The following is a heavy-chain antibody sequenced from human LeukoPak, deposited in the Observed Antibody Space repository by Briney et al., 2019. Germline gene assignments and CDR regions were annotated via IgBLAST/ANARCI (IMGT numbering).Heavy chain of an antibody. Sequence: KPSETLSLTCAVYGGSFSGYYWSWIRQPPGKGLEWIGEINHSGSTNYNPSLKSRVTISVDTSKNQFSLKLSSVTAADTAVYYCARRRLPIAARLSTHTSVGGGHFDYWGQGTLVTVSS. V-gene: IGHV4-34*01. CDR1: GGSFSGYY. CDR2: INHSGST. D-gene: IGHD6-6*01. CDR3: ARRRLPIAARLSTHTSVGGGHFDY. J-gene: IGHJ4*02.